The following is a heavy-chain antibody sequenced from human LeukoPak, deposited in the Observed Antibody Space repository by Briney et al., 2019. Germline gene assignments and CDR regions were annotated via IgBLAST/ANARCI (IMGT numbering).Heavy chain of an antibody. J-gene: IGHJ3*02. CDR3: AKGLGRSGWYVAFDI. CDR1: GFTFSDAW. V-gene: IGHV3-23*01. CDR2: ISGSGDST. D-gene: IGHD6-19*01. Sequence: GGSLRLSCVASGFTFSDAWMSWVPQAPGKGLECVSAISGSGDSTYYADSVKGRFTISRDNSKNTLYLQMNSLRAEDTAVYYCAKGLGRSGWYVAFDIWGQGRMVSVSS.